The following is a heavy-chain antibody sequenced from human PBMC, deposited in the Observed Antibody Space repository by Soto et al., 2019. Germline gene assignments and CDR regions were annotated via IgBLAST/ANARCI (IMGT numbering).Heavy chain of an antibody. CDR1: GASINSGGYY. J-gene: IGHJ4*02. V-gene: IGHV4-31*03. D-gene: IGHD1-26*01. Sequence: PSETLSLTCTVSGASINSGGYYWRWIRQLPGKGLVWIGYIYFSGSTYYNPSLESRVTISLDTSQNQFSLKLSSVTAADTAVYYCASGNAWEALLAYWGQGTLVTVSS. CDR3: ASGNAWEALLAY. CDR2: IYFSGST.